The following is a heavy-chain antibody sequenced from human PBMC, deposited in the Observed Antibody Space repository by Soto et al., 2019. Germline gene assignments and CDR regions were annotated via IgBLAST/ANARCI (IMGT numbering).Heavy chain of an antibody. CDR1: GFTFSSYS. V-gene: IGHV3-21*01. CDR3: AREMYCSSTSCYGYYYYYGMDV. CDR2: ISSSSSYI. Sequence: EVQLVESGGGLVKPGGSLRLSCAASGFTFSSYSMNWVRQAPGKGLEWVSSISSSSSYIYYADSVKGRFTISRDNAKNSLYLQMNSLRAEDTAVYYCAREMYCSSTSCYGYYYYYGMDVWGQGTTVTVSS. D-gene: IGHD2-2*01. J-gene: IGHJ6*02.